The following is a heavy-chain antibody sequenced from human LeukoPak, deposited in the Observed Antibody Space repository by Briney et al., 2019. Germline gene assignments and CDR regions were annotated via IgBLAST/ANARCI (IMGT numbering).Heavy chain of an antibody. J-gene: IGHJ4*02. CDR2: IIPIFGTA. V-gene: IGHV1-69*13. D-gene: IGHD3-22*01. Sequence: ASVKVSCKASGGTFSSYAISWVRQAPGQGLEWMGGIIPIFGTANYAQKFQGRVTITADESTSTAYMELSSLRSEDTAVYYCARDSYYYDSSGYYYFDYWGQGTLITVSS. CDR1: GGTFSSYA. CDR3: ARDSYYYDSSGYYYFDY.